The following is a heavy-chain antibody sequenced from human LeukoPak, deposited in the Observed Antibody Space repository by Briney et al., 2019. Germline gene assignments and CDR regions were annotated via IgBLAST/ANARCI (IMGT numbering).Heavy chain of an antibody. Sequence: SETLSLTCTVSGGSISSYYWSWIRQPPGKGLEWIGYIYYSGSTNYNPSLKSRVAISVDTSKNQFALKLSSVTAADTAVYYCARDVGYYFDYWGQGTLVTVSS. CDR3: ARDVGYYFDY. J-gene: IGHJ4*02. CDR2: IYYSGST. V-gene: IGHV4-59*01. CDR1: GGSISSYY.